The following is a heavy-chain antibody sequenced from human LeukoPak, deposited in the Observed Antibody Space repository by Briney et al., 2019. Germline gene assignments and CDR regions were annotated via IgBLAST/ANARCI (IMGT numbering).Heavy chain of an antibody. Sequence: ASVKVSCKASGYTFTGYFMHWVRQAPGQGLEWMWWINPNSGGTNYAQKFQGRVIMTRDTSISTAYIELSRLRSDDTAVYYCARDLDGSSGCDYWGQGTLVTVSS. CDR1: GYTFTGYF. D-gene: IGHD6-13*01. V-gene: IGHV1-2*02. CDR3: ARDLDGSSGCDY. CDR2: INPNSGGT. J-gene: IGHJ4*02.